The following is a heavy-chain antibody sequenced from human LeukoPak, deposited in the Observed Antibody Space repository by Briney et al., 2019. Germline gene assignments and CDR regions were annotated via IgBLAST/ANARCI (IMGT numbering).Heavy chain of an antibody. V-gene: IGHV1-18*04. CDR3: ARNCSGWYIDYYYGMDV. CDR1: GYTFTSYY. D-gene: IGHD6-19*01. J-gene: IGHJ6*02. CDR2: ISAYNGNT. Sequence: PGASVKVSCKASGYTFTSYYMHWARQAPGQGLEWMGWISAYNGNTNYAQKLQGRVTMTTDTSTSTAYMELRSLRSDDTAVYYCARNCSGWYIDYYYGMDVWGQGTTVTVSS.